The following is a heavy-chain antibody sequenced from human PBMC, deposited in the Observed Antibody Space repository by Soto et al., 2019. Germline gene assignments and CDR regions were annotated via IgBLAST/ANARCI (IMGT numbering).Heavy chain of an antibody. CDR1: GGSISSGGYY. V-gene: IGHV4-31*03. CDR2: IYYSGST. J-gene: IGHJ6*02. Sequence: SETLSLTCTVSGGSISSGGYYWSWIRQHPGKGLEWIGYIYYSGSTYYNPSLKSRVTISVDTSKNQFSLKLSSVTAADTAVYYCARAASDVVTAIPNYYYYGMDGWGQGTTVTVAS. D-gene: IGHD2-21*02. CDR3: ARAASDVVTAIPNYYYYGMDG.